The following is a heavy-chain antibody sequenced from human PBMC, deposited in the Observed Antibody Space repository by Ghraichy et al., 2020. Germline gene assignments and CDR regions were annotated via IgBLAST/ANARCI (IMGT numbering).Heavy chain of an antibody. Sequence: GGSLRLSCAASGFTFSSYAMHWVRQAPGKGLEWVAVISYDGSNKYYADSVKGRFTISRDNSKNTLYLQMNSLRAEDTAVYYCARDSGFLLRYFDYWGQGTLVTVSS. CDR2: ISYDGSNK. V-gene: IGHV3-30*04. J-gene: IGHJ4*02. D-gene: IGHD3-22*01. CDR3: ARDSGFLLRYFDY. CDR1: GFTFSSYA.